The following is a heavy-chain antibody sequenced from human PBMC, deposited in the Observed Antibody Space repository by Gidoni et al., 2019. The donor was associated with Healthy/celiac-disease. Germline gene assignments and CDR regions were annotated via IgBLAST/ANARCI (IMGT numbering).Heavy chain of an antibody. CDR2: ISSRSSYI. CDR1: GFTYSSYS. Sequence: EVQLLDSVGGLVKPGGPLRLSCAASGFTYSSYSMNWVRQAPGKGLEWVTSISSRSSYIYYADSVKGRFTITRDNAKNSLYLQMNNLRAEDTAVYYCARIGGDVDDGDYWGQGTMVTVSS. D-gene: IGHD2-21*02. V-gene: IGHV3-21*01. J-gene: IGHJ4*02. CDR3: ARIGGDVDDGDY.